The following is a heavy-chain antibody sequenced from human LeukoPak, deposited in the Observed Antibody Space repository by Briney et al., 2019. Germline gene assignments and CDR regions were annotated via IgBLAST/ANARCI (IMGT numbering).Heavy chain of an antibody. D-gene: IGHD6-19*01. V-gene: IGHV3-53*01. CDR2: IYSGGST. CDR1: GFTVSSNY. Sequence: GGSLRLSCAASGFTVSSNYMSWVRQAPGKGLVWVSVIYSGGSTYYADSVKGRFTISRDNSKNTLYLQMNSLRAEDTAVYYCTFSEWLGDLVYWGQGTLVTVSS. CDR3: TFSEWLGDLVY. J-gene: IGHJ4*02.